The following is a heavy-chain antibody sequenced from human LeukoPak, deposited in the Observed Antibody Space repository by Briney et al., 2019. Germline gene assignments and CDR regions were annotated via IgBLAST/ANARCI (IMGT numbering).Heavy chain of an antibody. Sequence: SETLSLTCTVSGGSISSYYWSWIRQPPGKGLEWIGYIYYSGSTNYDPSLKSRVTISVDTSKNQFSLKLSSVTAADTAVYYCARGAYCSGGSCYGDDAFDIWGQGTMVTVSS. CDR3: ARGAYCSGGSCYGDDAFDI. D-gene: IGHD2-15*01. J-gene: IGHJ3*02. CDR1: GGSISSYY. CDR2: IYYSGST. V-gene: IGHV4-59*01.